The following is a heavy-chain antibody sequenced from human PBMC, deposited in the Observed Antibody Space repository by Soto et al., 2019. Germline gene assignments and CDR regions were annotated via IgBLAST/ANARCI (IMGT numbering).Heavy chain of an antibody. CDR2: IWYDGSNK. J-gene: IGHJ5*02. D-gene: IGHD2-15*01. CDR1: GFTFSSYG. Sequence: QVQLVESGGGVVQPGRSLRLSCAASGFTFSSYGMHWVRQAPGKGLEWGAVIWYDGSNKYYADSVKGRFTISRDNSKNSLYLQMNSLRAGDTAVYYGARDPVEYCSGGSCYSQDWFDPWGQGNLVTVSS. CDR3: ARDPVEYCSGGSCYSQDWFDP. V-gene: IGHV3-33*01.